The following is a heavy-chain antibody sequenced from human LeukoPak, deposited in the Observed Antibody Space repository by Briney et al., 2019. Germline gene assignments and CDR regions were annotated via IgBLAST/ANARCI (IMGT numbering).Heavy chain of an antibody. CDR1: GIMFSGYW. V-gene: IGHV3-7*01. D-gene: IGHD3-16*01. Sequence: GGSLRLSCTASGIMFSGYWMSWVRQAPGKRLEWVANIKQHGTEKYYVDSVKGRFSISRDDAKKSVYLQMNSLRAEDTAVYYCAGDGGPFDHWGQGILVTVAS. CDR3: AGDGGPFDH. J-gene: IGHJ4*02. CDR2: IKQHGTEK.